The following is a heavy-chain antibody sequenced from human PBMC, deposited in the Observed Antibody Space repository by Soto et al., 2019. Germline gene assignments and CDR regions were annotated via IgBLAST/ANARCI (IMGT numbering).Heavy chain of an antibody. V-gene: IGHV1-18*01. CDR3: ARAALGYCSGGSCYPWFDP. J-gene: IGHJ5*02. CDR1: GYTFTSYG. D-gene: IGHD2-15*01. CDR2: ISAYNGNT. Sequence: QVQLVQSGAEVKKPGASAKVSCKASGYTFTSYGISWVRQAPGQGLEWMGWISAYNGNTNYAQKLQGRVTMTTDTSTSTAYMELRSLRSDDTAVYYCARAALGYCSGGSCYPWFDPWGQGTLVTVSS.